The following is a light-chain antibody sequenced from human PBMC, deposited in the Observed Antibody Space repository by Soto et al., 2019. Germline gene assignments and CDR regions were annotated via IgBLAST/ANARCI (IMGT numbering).Light chain of an antibody. Sequence: QSALTQPASVSGSPGQSITISCTGTSSDIGGYNYVSWYDHHPGKAPRLIIYEVSNRPSGVSNRFSGSKSGNTASLTISGLQAQDEADYYCSSYTSSSNTYVFGTGTKLTVL. CDR1: SSDIGGYNY. CDR2: EVS. J-gene: IGLJ1*01. CDR3: SSYTSSSNTYV. V-gene: IGLV2-14*01.